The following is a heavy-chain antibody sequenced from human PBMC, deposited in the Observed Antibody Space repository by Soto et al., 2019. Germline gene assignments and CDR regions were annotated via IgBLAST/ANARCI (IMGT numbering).Heavy chain of an antibody. CDR3: ARERKWEPLPY. Sequence: QVQLVQSGAEVREPGASVKVSCKTSGYTFSRYDITWVRQAPGQGLEWMGWINGNTGHTIYAMNLEDRLSISTDTSTSTDYMELRSLKSDDTAVYYCARERKWEPLPYWGLGNLVTVSS. V-gene: IGHV1-18*01. D-gene: IGHD1-26*01. J-gene: IGHJ4*02. CDR2: INGNTGHT. CDR1: GYTFSRYD.